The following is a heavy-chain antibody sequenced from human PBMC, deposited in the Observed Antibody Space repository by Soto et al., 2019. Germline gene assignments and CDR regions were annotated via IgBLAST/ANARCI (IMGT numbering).Heavy chain of an antibody. Sequence: PGGSLRLSCAASQSAFRSYGMSWVRQAPGKGLEWVSCITSSGTTYYADSVKGRFTISRDRSKNTLFLQMNSLRAEDTAIYYCATRAIYTVATDNWGQGTVVTVSS. CDR2: ITSSGTT. V-gene: IGHV3-23*01. D-gene: IGHD5-12*01. J-gene: IGHJ4*02. CDR3: ATRAIYTVATDN. CDR1: QSAFRSYG.